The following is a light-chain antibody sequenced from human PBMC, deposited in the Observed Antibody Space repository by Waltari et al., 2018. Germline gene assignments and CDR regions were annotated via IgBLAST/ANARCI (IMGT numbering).Light chain of an antibody. CDR2: KAS. V-gene: IGKV1-5*03. CDR3: QQYNSYPGT. CDR1: QSISGW. J-gene: IGKJ1*01. Sequence: DIQMTQSPSTLSASVGDRVTITCRASQSISGWLAWYQQKPGKAPNLLIYKASSLEGGVPSRFSASGFGTEFTLTINSLQPDGLATYYCQQYNSYPGTFGQGTKVEIK.